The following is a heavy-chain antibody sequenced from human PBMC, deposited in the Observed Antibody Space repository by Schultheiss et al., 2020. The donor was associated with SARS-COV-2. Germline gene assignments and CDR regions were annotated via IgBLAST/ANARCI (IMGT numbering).Heavy chain of an antibody. CDR2: IYYSGST. D-gene: IGHD3-3*01. CDR3: ARAKYYDFWSGYYPYYYYYMDV. J-gene: IGHJ6*03. V-gene: IGHV4-59*05. CDR1: GGSISSYY. Sequence: SETLSLTCTVSGGSISSYYWSWIRQPPGKGLEWIGSIYYSGSTYYNPSLKSRVTISVDTSKNQFSLKLSSVTAADTAVYYCARAKYYDFWSGYYPYYYYYMDVWGKGTTVTVSS.